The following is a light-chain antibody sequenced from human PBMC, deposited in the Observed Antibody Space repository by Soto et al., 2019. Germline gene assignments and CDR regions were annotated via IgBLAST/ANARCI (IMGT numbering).Light chain of an antibody. CDR2: DVT. Sequence: QSALTQPRSVSGSPGQSVIISCTGTNSDVGAYDYVSWYQQHPGKAPKLIIYDVTKRPSGVPDRFSASKSGNTASLTISGLQAEDEADYYCCSYAGSNTCVFGGGTQLTVL. V-gene: IGLV2-11*01. J-gene: IGLJ3*02. CDR1: NSDVGAYDY. CDR3: CSYAGSNTCV.